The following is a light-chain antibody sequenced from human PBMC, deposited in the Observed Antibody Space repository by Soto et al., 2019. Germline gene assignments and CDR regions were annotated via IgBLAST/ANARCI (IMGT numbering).Light chain of an antibody. CDR3: SSYTTSSTEV. CDR1: SSDVGGYNY. J-gene: IGLJ1*01. CDR2: EVS. Sequence: QSVLTQPASVSGSPGQSITISCTGTSSDVGGYNYVSWYQQHPGEAPKLMIYEVSDRPSGVSNRFSGSKSGNTASLTISGLQAEDEADYHCSSYTTSSTEVFGTGTKVTVL. V-gene: IGLV2-14*01.